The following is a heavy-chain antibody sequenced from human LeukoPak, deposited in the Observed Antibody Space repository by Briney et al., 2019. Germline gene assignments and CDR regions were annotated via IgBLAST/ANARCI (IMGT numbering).Heavy chain of an antibody. CDR3: ARQEYTYYYDSSGYYPFDY. Sequence: PSETLSLTCTVSGGSISSYYWSWIRQPAGKGLEWIGRIYTSGSTNYNPSLKSRVTMSVDTSKNQFSLKLSSVTAADTAVYYCARQEYTYYYDSSGYYPFDYWGQGTLVTVSS. D-gene: IGHD3-22*01. J-gene: IGHJ4*02. CDR2: IYTSGST. V-gene: IGHV4-4*07. CDR1: GGSISSYY.